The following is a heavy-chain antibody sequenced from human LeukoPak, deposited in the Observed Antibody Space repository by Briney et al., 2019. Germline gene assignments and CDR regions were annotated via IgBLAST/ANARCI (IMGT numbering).Heavy chain of an antibody. D-gene: IGHD2-2*01. CDR2: IIPILGIA. CDR3: ARDLEYCSSTSCYPRLDY. Sequence: SVKVSCKASGGTFSSYAISWVRQAPGQGLEWMGRIIPILGIANYAQKFQGRVTITADKSTSTAYMELSSLRSEDTAVYYCARDLEYCSSTSCYPRLDYWGQGTLVTVSS. CDR1: GGTFSSYA. J-gene: IGHJ4*02. V-gene: IGHV1-69*04.